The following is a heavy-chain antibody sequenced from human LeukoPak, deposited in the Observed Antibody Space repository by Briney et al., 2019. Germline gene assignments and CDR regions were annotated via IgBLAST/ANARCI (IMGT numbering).Heavy chain of an antibody. Sequence: PGGSLRLSCTASGFTFSSYCMSWVRQAPGQGLEWVANIKQDGSEKYYVDSVKGRFTISREDAKNSLYLQMNSLRADDTAVYYCARDGGYCSSTSCLYYFDYWGQGTLVTVSS. CDR2: IKQDGSEK. D-gene: IGHD2-2*03. J-gene: IGHJ4*02. CDR3: ARDGGYCSSTSCLYYFDY. V-gene: IGHV3-7*01. CDR1: GFTFSSYC.